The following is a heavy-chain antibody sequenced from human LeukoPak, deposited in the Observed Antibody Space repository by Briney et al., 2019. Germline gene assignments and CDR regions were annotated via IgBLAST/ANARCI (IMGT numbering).Heavy chain of an antibody. J-gene: IGHJ4*02. D-gene: IGHD5-24*01. CDR1: GFTFSSYW. CDR2: INRDGTTI. CDR3: ARDESQEMVTIRGFDY. Sequence: GGSLRLSCAASGFTFSSYWMHWVRRAPGKGLVWVSCINRDGTTIRYVDSVKGRFTISRDNAKSTLYPQINSLRPEDTAVYYCARDESQEMVTIRGFDYWGQGTLVTVSS. V-gene: IGHV3-74*01.